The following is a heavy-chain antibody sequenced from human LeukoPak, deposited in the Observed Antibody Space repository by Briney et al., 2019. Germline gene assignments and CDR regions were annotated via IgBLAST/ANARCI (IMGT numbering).Heavy chain of an antibody. CDR3: ARYSSSFGPGGYYFDY. Sequence: SVKVSCKASGGTFSSYAISWVRQAPGQGLEWMGGIIPIFGTANYAQKFQGRVTITTDESTSTAYMELSSLRSEDTAAYYCARYSSSFGPGGYYFDYWGQGTLVTVSS. CDR2: IIPIFGTA. J-gene: IGHJ4*02. V-gene: IGHV1-69*05. CDR1: GGTFSSYA. D-gene: IGHD6-6*01.